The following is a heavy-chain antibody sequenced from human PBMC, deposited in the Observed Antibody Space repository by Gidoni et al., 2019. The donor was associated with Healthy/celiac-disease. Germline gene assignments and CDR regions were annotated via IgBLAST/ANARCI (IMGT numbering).Heavy chain of an antibody. CDR3: ARVRDYGSGPYDP. J-gene: IGHJ5*02. CDR2: MNCNNGNA. V-gene: IGHV1-8*01. D-gene: IGHD3-10*01. CDR1: GYNFMNYD. Sequence: QVQLVQSGAEVKKPGASVKVSCKASGYNFMNYDINWVRQAAGQGLEWMGWMNCNNGNADPAQKFRGRLTMTMNTSINTVYMELTGLTSEDTAVYSCARVRDYGSGPYDPWGQGTPVTVS.